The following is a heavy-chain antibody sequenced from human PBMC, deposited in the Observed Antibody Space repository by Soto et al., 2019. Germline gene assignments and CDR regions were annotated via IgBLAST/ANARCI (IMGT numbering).Heavy chain of an antibody. CDR2: IYHSGST. D-gene: IGHD3-22*01. V-gene: IGHV4-30-2*01. J-gene: IGHJ4*02. Sequence: SETLSLTCAVSGGSISSGGYSWSWIRQPPGKGLEWIGYIYHSGSTYYNPSRKSRVTISVDRAKNQFSLKLSSVTAADTAVYYCARGSDSSGYTIYFDYWGQGTLVTVSS. CDR1: GGSISSGGYS. CDR3: ARGSDSSGYTIYFDY.